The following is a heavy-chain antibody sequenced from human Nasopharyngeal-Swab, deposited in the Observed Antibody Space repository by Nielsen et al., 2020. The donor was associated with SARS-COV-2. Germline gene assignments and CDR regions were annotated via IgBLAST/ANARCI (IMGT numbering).Heavy chain of an antibody. CDR3: ARDELMVYYYYGMDV. Sequence: WIRQPPVKGLEWIGEIYHSGSTNYNPSLKSRVTISVDKSKNQFSLKLSSVTAADTAVYYCARDELMVYYYYGMDVWGQGTTVTVSS. D-gene: IGHD2-8*01. J-gene: IGHJ6*02. V-gene: IGHV4-4*02. CDR2: IYHSGST.